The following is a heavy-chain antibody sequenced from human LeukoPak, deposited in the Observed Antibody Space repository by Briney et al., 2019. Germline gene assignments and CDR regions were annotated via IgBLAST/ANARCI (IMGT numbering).Heavy chain of an antibody. J-gene: IGHJ4*02. Sequence: ASVKVSCKASGYTFTGQYMHWVRQAPGQGLEWMGWINPNSGGTDYAQKFQGRVTMTRDTSISTAYMELSRLRSDDTAVYYCARDLPGSLTEFDYWGQGTLVTVSS. CDR1: GYTFTGQY. D-gene: IGHD3-10*01. V-gene: IGHV1-2*02. CDR3: ARDLPGSLTEFDY. CDR2: INPNSGGT.